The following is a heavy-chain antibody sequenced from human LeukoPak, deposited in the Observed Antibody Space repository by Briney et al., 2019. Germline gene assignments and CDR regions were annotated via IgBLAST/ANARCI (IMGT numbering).Heavy chain of an antibody. CDR3: AKNENYDGNSKH. D-gene: IGHD4-23*01. CDR1: GGSISSSSYY. V-gene: IGHV4-39*07. Sequence: PSETLSLTCTVSGGSISSSSYYWGWIRQPPGKGLEWIGSIYYSGSTYYNPSLKSRVTISVDTSKNQFSLKLSSVTAADTAVYYWAKNENYDGNSKHGAQETRVTVPS. J-gene: IGHJ4*02. CDR2: IYYSGST.